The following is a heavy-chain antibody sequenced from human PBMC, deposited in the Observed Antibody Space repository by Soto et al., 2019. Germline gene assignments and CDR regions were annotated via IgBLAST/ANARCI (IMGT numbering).Heavy chain of an antibody. D-gene: IGHD4-4*01. CDR1: GGTFSSYA. CDR3: ARGRTVTTLGYYYYGMDV. CDR2: IIPIFGTA. V-gene: IGHV1-69*01. Sequence: QVQLVQSGAEVKKPGSSVKVSCKASGGTFSSYAISWVRQAPGQGLEWMGGIIPIFGTANYAQKFQGRVTITSEESTSTAYMELSSLRSEDTAVYYCARGRTVTTLGYYYYGMDVWGQGTTVTVSS. J-gene: IGHJ6*02.